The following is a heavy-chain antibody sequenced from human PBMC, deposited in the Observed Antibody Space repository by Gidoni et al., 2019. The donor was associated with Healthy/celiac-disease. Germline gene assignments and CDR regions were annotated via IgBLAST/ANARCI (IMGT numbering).Heavy chain of an antibody. D-gene: IGHD2-2*01. CDR1: GFTFSSYA. V-gene: IGHV3-30-3*01. CDR2: ISYDGSNK. Sequence: QVQLVESGGGVVQPGRSLRLSCAASGFTFSSYAMHWVRQAPGKGLGWVAVISYDGSNKYYADSVKGRFTISRDNSKNTLYLQMNSLRAEDTAVYYCARDEGCSSTSCSVAALDYWGQGTLVTVSS. CDR3: ARDEGCSSTSCSVAALDY. J-gene: IGHJ4*02.